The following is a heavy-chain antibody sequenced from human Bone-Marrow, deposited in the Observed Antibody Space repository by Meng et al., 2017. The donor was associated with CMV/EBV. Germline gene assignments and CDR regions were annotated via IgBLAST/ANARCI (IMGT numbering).Heavy chain of an antibody. J-gene: IGHJ6*02. Sequence: SETLSLTCTVSGGSISSYYWSWIRQPPGKGLEWIGYIYYSGSTNYNPSLKSRVTISVDTSKNQFSLKLSSVTAADTAVYYCARQDKLRYFDWLPYYYGMDVWGQGTTVTVSS. CDR3: ARQDKLRYFDWLPYYYGMDV. CDR2: IYYSGST. V-gene: IGHV4-59*01. CDR1: GGSISSYY. D-gene: IGHD3-9*01.